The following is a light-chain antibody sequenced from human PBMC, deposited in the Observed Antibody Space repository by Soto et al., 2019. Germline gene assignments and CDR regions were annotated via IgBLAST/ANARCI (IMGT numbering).Light chain of an antibody. CDR2: SNN. CDR1: SSDIGSNT. Sequence: QSVLTQTSSASGTPGQRVTISCSGSSSDIGSNTVDWYQQLPGTTPKLLIYSNNQRPSGVPDRFSGSKSGTSASLAISGLQSEDEGDYYCATWDESLDGFYVFGPGTKLTVL. CDR3: ATWDESLDGFYV. J-gene: IGLJ1*01. V-gene: IGLV1-44*01.